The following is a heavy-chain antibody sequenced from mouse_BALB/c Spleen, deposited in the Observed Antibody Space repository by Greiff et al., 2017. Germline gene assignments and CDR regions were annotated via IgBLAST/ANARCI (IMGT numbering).Heavy chain of an antibody. J-gene: IGHJ3*01. CDR2: IWAGGST. CDR3: AREDYYGSSAWFAY. Sequence: VKVVESGPGLVAPSQSLSITCTVSGFSLTSYGVHWVRQPPGKGLEWLGVIWAGGSTNYNSALMSRLSISKDNSKSQVFLKMNSLQTDDTAMYYCAREDYYGSSAWFAYWGQGTLVTVSA. D-gene: IGHD1-1*01. CDR1: GFSLTSYG. V-gene: IGHV2-9*02.